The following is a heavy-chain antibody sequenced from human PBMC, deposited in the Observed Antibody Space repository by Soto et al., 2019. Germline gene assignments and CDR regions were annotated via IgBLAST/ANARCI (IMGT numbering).Heavy chain of an antibody. Sequence: FGPTLVNPTQTLTLXCTFSGFSFSTSGVGVGWIRQPPGKALEWLALIYWDDDKRYSPSLKSRLTITKDTSKNQVVLTMTNMDPVDTATYYCAHSRQYYYDSSGSNYYYGMDVWGQGTTVTVSS. CDR2: IYWDDDK. J-gene: IGHJ6*02. CDR3: AHSRQYYYDSSGSNYYYGMDV. D-gene: IGHD3-22*01. CDR1: GFSFSTSGVG. V-gene: IGHV2-5*02.